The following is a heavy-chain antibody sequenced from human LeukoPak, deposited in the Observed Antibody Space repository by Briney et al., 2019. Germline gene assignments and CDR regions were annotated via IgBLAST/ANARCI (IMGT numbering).Heavy chain of an antibody. Sequence: PGGSLRLSCAASGFTFSDYNMRWIRQAPGKGLEWVSSISRSGSTKYYADSVKGRFTISRDNAKNSLFLQMNSLRAEDTAVYYCARDPIGDLQGPPYYFDYWGQGTLVTVSS. V-gene: IGHV3-11*01. D-gene: IGHD2-21*02. J-gene: IGHJ4*02. CDR2: ISRSGSTK. CDR3: ARDPIGDLQGPPYYFDY. CDR1: GFTFSDYN.